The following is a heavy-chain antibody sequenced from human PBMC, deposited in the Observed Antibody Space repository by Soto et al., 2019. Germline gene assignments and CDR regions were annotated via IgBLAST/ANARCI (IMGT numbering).Heavy chain of an antibody. CDR1: GFTFNNYA. CDR2: ISGGGDTT. J-gene: IGHJ4*02. CDR3: AKHGPQYSSSLTHY. V-gene: IGHV3-23*01. D-gene: IGHD6-13*01. Sequence: EVQLLESGGGLVQPGESLRLSCAGSGFTFNNYAMTWVRQAPGKGPEWVSAISGGGDTTYYADSVKGRFTISRDNSKNTLYLDMNSLRAEDTAVYYCAKHGPQYSSSLTHYWGQGTLVTVSS.